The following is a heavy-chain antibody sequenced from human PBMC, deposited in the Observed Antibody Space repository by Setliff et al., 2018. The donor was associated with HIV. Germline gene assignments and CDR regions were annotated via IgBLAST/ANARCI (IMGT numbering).Heavy chain of an antibody. V-gene: IGHV3-7*01. CDR1: TFSSFW. Sequence: TFSSFWMSWVRQAPGKGLEWVANIKQDGSEKYYVDSVMGRFTISRDNAKNSLYLQMNSLRAEDTAVYYCARRDQFGWGQGTLVTVSS. CDR3: ARRDQFG. J-gene: IGHJ4*02. D-gene: IGHD3-10*01. CDR2: IKQDGSEK.